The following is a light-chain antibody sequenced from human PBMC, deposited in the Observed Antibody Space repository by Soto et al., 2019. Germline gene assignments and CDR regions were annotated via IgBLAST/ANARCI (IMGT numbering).Light chain of an antibody. V-gene: IGLV2-23*01. CDR3: CSYAGSRTLV. CDR2: EGS. J-gene: IGLJ2*01. CDR1: SSDVGNYNL. Sequence: QSALTQPASVSGSPGQSTTISCTGTSSDVGNYNLVSWYQQHPGKAPKLMIYEGSKWPSGVSNRFSGSKSGNTASLTISGLQAEDEADYYCCSYAGSRTLVFGGGTKLTVL.